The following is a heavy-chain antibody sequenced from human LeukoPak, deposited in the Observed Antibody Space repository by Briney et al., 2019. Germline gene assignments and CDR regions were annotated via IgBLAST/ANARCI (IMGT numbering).Heavy chain of an antibody. CDR1: GYSFTSYW. J-gene: IGHJ6*03. V-gene: IGHV5-51*01. D-gene: IGHD2-8*01. CDR2: IYPGDSDT. CDR3: ARQGSYCTNGVCYPTPYYYYMDV. Sequence: GESLKISCKGSGYSFTSYWIGWVRQMPGKGLEWMGIIYPGDSDTRYSPSFQGQVTISADKSISTAYLQWSSLKASDTAMYYCARQGSYCTNGVCYPTPYYYYMDVWGKGTTVTASS.